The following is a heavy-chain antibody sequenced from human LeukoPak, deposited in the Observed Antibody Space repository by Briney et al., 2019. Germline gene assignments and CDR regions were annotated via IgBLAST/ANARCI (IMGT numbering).Heavy chain of an antibody. CDR1: GDSVSSNSVT. Sequence: SQTLSLTCAISGDSVSSNSVTWNWIRQSPSRGLEWLGRTYYRSTWYNDYAVSVRGRITVNPDTSKNQFSLHLNSVTPEDTAVYYCARRLTQRDCFDPWGQGILVTVSS. CDR2: TYYRSTWYN. J-gene: IGHJ5*02. V-gene: IGHV6-1*01. D-gene: IGHD2-21*02. CDR3: ARRLTQRDCFDP.